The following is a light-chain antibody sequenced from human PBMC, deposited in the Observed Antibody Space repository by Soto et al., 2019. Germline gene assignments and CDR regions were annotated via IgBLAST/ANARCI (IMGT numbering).Light chain of an antibody. CDR3: QQYDNLPLT. V-gene: IGKV1-5*03. Sequence: DIQMTQSPSTLSGSVGDRVTITCRASQTISSWLAWYQQKPGKAPKLLIYKASTLKSGVPSRFSGSGSGTEFTLTISSLQPEDIATYYCQQYDNLPLTFGQGTRLEIK. J-gene: IGKJ5*01. CDR2: KAS. CDR1: QTISSW.